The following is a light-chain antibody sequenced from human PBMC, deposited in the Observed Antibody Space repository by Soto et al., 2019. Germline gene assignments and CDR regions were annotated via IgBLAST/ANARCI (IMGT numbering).Light chain of an antibody. Sequence: QSALTQPASVSGSPGQSITISCTGTSSDVGGYNYVSWYQQHPGKAPKLIIYEVTNRPSESSIRFSGSKSGNTASLTISGLQAEDEADYYCSSYTSSSTLDVVFGGGTKVTVL. V-gene: IGLV2-14*01. CDR2: EVT. J-gene: IGLJ2*01. CDR3: SSYTSSSTLDVV. CDR1: SSDVGGYNY.